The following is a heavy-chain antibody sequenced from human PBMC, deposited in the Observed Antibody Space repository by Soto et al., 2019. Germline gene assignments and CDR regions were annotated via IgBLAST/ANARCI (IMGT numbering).Heavy chain of an antibody. CDR2: IIPIFGTA. D-gene: IGHD5-12*01. V-gene: IGHV1-69*13. Sequence: SVKVSCKASGGTFSSYAISWVRQAPGQGLEWMGGIIPIFGTANYAQKFQGRVTITADESTSTAYMELSSLRSEDTAVYYCARDGQRGYSGYDLYNWFEPWGQGTLVTVSS. CDR1: GGTFSSYA. CDR3: ARDGQRGYSGYDLYNWFEP. J-gene: IGHJ5*02.